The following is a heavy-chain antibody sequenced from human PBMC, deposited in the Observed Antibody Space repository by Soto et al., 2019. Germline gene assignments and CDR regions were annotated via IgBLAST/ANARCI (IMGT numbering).Heavy chain of an antibody. Sequence: SENLSLTCTVSGGSISSSSYYWGWIRQTPGKGLEWIGSIYYSGSTYYNPSLKSRVTISVDTSKNQFSLKLTSVTAADTAVYYCASPKIAFYNWFAPWGQGTLVTVS. CDR1: GGSISSSSYY. CDR3: ASPKIAFYNWFAP. D-gene: IGHD3-3*02. CDR2: IYYSGST. J-gene: IGHJ5*02. V-gene: IGHV4-39*01.